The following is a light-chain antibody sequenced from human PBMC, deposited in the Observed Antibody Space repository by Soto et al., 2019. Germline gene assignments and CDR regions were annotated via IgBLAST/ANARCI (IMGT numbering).Light chain of an antibody. J-gene: IGKJ1*01. CDR2: CES. V-gene: IGKV3-20*01. CDR3: QHYDCSPPGT. CDR1: QSVSSTS. Sequence: EIVLTQSPGTLSLSPGERATLSCRASQSVSSTSLAWYQQKPGQAPRLLMYCESNRATGISDRFSGGGSGTGFTLTIDRLEHEDVAVYYCQHYDCSPPGTFGQGTKVEIK.